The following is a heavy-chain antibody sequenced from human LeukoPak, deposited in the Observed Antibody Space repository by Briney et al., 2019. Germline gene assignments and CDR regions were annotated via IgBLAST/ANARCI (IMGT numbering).Heavy chain of an antibody. D-gene: IGHD2-21*02. CDR1: GGSISNDY. V-gene: IGHV4-59*01. J-gene: IGHJ4*02. CDR2: FDYSGST. CDR3: ARAKYSSVVTQGFDY. Sequence: SETLSLTCTVSGGSISNDYWSWIRQPPGKGLEWIAYFDYSGSTNYNPSLKSRVTTSVDTSKNQFSLKLTSVSAADTAVYYCARAKYSSVVTQGFDYWGQGILVTVSS.